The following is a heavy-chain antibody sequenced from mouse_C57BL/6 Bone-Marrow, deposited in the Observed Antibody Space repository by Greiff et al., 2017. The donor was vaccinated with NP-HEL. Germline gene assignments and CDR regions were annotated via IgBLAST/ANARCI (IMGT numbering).Heavy chain of an antibody. CDR2: IDPSDSYT. CDR1: GYTFTSYW. J-gene: IGHJ1*03. CDR3: ARPGYFDV. V-gene: IGHV1-50*01. Sequence: QSCKASGYTFTSYWMQWVKQRPGQGLEWIGEIDPSDSYTNYNQKFKGKATLTVDTSSSTAYMQLSSLTSEDSAVYYCARPGYFDVWGTGTTVTVSS.